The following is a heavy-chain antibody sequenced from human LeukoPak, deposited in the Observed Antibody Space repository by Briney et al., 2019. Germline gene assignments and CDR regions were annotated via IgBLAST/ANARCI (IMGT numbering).Heavy chain of an antibody. Sequence: SETPSLTCTVSGGSISSGSYYWSWIRQPAGKGLEWIGRIYTSGSTNYNPSLKSRVTISVDTSKNQFSLKLSSVTAADTAVYYCASLLNGVFDYWGQGTLVTVSS. CDR1: GGSISSGSYY. CDR3: ASLLNGVFDY. D-gene: IGHD2-21*01. V-gene: IGHV4-61*02. CDR2: IYTSGST. J-gene: IGHJ4*02.